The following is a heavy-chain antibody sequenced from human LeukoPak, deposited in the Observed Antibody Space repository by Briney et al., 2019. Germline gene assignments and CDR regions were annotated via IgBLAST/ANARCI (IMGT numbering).Heavy chain of an antibody. J-gene: IGHJ4*02. D-gene: IGHD6-13*01. CDR3: AKDPIAAAGTPGDY. CDR1: GFTLSSYA. CDR2: ISGSGGST. V-gene: IGHV3-23*01. Sequence: GGSLRLSCAASGFTLSSYAMSWVRQAPGKGLEWVSAISGSGGSTYYADSVKGRFTISRDNSKNTLYLQMNSLRAEDTAVYYCAKDPIAAAGTPGDYWGQGTLVTVSS.